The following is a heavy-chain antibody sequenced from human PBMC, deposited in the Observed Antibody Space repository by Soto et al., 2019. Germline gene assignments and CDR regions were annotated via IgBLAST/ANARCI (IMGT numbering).Heavy chain of an antibody. CDR2: IIPIFGTA. Sequence: SVKVSCKASGGTFSSYAISWVRQAPGQGLEWMGGIIPIFGTANYAQKFQGRVTITADESTSTAYMELSSLRSEDTAVCYCACSILLWHGDIPGYYYGMDVWGLG. V-gene: IGHV1-69*13. CDR3: ACSILLWHGDIPGYYYGMDV. J-gene: IGHJ6*02. D-gene: IGHD2-21*01. CDR1: GGTFSSYA.